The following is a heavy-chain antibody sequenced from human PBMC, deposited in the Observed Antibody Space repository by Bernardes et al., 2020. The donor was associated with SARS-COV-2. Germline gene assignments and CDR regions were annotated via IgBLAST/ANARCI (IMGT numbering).Heavy chain of an antibody. J-gene: IGHJ4*02. V-gene: IGHV3-30-3*01. CDR2: VSTDGTNR. CDR1: GFRFSHYD. CDR3: VREEVLRSFVSVAPPVHFDS. Sequence: GGSLRLSCSGSGFRFSHYDLHWVRQAPGKGLEWVAVVSTDGTNRDYADSVKGRFTVSRDNSKEIVFLQMTGLRMDDSAIYYCVREEVLRSFVSVAPPVHFDSWGLGTRVAVSP. D-gene: IGHD6-19*01.